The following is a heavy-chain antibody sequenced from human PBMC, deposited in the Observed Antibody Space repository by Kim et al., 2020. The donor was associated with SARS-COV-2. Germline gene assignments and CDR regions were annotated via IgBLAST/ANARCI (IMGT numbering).Heavy chain of an antibody. Sequence: KGRFTISRDDSKNTLYLQMNSLKTEDTAVYYCTTGPNYYDSSGYYFRGDYWGQGTLVTVSS. CDR3: TTGPNYYDSSGYYFRGDY. D-gene: IGHD3-22*01. J-gene: IGHJ4*02. V-gene: IGHV3-15*01.